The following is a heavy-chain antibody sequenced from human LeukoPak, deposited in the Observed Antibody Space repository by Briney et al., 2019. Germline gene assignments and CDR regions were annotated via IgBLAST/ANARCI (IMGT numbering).Heavy chain of an antibody. V-gene: IGHV1-18*01. D-gene: IGHD6-13*01. CDR1: GYTFTIYG. CDR3: ARGEGSSSWIHYYYYYMDV. Sequence: ASVKVSCKASGYTFTIYGMSWVRQAPGQGLEWMGWSSPYDGNTKYAQKFQGRVTITADKSTSTAYMELSSLRSEDTAVYYCARGEGSSSWIHYYYYYMDVWGKGTTVTVSS. J-gene: IGHJ6*03. CDR2: SSPYDGNT.